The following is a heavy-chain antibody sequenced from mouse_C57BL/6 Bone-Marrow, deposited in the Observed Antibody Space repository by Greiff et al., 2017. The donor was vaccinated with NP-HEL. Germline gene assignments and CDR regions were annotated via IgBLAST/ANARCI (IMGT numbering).Heavy chain of an antibody. CDR2: IRNKANGYTT. Sequence: EVKLMESGGGLVQPGGSLSLSCAASGFTFTDYYMSWVRQPPGKALEWLGFIRNKANGYTTEYSASVKGRFTISRDNSQSILYLQMNALRAEDSATYYCARYSIYYDYEDYAMGCWGKGTSVTVST. V-gene: IGHV7-3*01. J-gene: IGHJ4*01. CDR1: GFTFTDYY. D-gene: IGHD2-4*01. CDR3: ARYSIYYDYEDYAMGC.